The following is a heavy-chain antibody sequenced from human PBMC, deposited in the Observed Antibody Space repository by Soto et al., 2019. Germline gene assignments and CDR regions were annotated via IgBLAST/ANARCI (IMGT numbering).Heavy chain of an antibody. CDR3: ARDSAPVAGTHYYGMDV. V-gene: IGHV1-46*01. CDR1: GYTFTSYY. CDR2: INPSGGST. Sequence: QVQLVQSGAEVKKPGASVKVSCKASGYTFTSYYMHWVRQAPGQGLEWMGIINPSGGSTRYAQKFQGRVTMTRYTATSTVYMELSSLRSEDTAAYYCARDSAPVAGTHYYGMDVWGQGTTVTVSS. D-gene: IGHD6-19*01. J-gene: IGHJ6*02.